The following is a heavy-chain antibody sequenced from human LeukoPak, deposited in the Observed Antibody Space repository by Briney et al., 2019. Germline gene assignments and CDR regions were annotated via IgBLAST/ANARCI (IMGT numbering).Heavy chain of an antibody. CDR1: GGSISISSYY. D-gene: IGHD7-27*01. CDR2: IYYSGST. Sequence: SETLSLTCTVSGGSISISSYYWDWIRQPPRKGLEWIGGIYYSGSTYYNPSLKSRVTISVDTSKNQFSLKLSSMTAADTAVYYCARRGAQWGKFDYWGQGILVTISS. CDR3: ARRGAQWGKFDY. J-gene: IGHJ4*02. V-gene: IGHV4-39*01.